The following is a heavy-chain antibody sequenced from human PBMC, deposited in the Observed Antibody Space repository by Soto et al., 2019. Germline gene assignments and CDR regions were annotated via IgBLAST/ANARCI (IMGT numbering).Heavy chain of an antibody. J-gene: IGHJ4*02. CDR1: GFTFSSYA. D-gene: IGHD3-3*01. CDR3: AKGYHDFWSGLDC. V-gene: IGHV3-23*01. CDR2: IRNSGGST. Sequence: GGSLRLSCAASGFTFSSYAMNWVRQAPGKGLEWVSGIRNSGGSTYYADSVKGRFTISRDNSNNMMYLQMNSLRAEDTAVYYCAKGYHDFWSGLDCWGQGALVTVSS.